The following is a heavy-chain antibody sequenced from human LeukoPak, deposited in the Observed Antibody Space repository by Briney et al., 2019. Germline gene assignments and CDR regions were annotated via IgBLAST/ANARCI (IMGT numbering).Heavy chain of an antibody. CDR1: GGSISSGDYY. CDR2: IYYSGST. V-gene: IGHV4-30-4*08. CDR3: ARAGVVVPAATVWWFDP. Sequence: SQTLSLTCTVSGGSISSGDYYWSWIRQPPGKGLEWIGCIYYSGSTYYNPSLKSRVTISVDTSKNQFSLKLSSVTAADTAVYYCARAGVVVPAATVWWFDPWGQGTLVTVSS. D-gene: IGHD2-2*01. J-gene: IGHJ5*02.